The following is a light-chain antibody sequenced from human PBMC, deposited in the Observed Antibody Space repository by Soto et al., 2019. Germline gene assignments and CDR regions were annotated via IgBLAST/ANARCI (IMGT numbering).Light chain of an antibody. CDR3: QHYNSYSEA. J-gene: IGKJ1*01. V-gene: IGKV1-5*03. Sequence: IRLTKSPPPLCEDLEARLTPTYRASQTISSWLAWYQQKPGKAPKLLIYKASTLKSGVPSRFSGSGSGTEFTLTISSLQPDDFATYYCQHYNSYSEAFGQGTKV. CDR2: KAS. CDR1: QTISSW.